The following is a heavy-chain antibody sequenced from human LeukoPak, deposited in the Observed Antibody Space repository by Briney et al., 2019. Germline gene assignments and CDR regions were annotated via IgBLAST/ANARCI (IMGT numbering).Heavy chain of an antibody. CDR1: GYTFNSYY. D-gene: IGHD5-18*01. CDR3: ARDRSSSGYGYYFDY. Sequence: ASVKVSCKASGYTFNSYYMHWVRQAPGHGLEWMGIINPSGGSTSYAQKFQGRVTMTRDMSTSTVYMELSSLRSEDTAVYYCARDRSSSGYGYYFDYWGQGTLVTVSS. V-gene: IGHV1-46*02. J-gene: IGHJ4*02. CDR2: INPSGGST.